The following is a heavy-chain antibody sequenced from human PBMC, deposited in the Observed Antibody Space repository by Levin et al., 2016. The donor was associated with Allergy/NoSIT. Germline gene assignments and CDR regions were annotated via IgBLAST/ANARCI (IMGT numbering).Heavy chain of an antibody. CDR3: ARVRVSGWFGELTYDAFDI. D-gene: IGHD3-10*01. J-gene: IGHJ3*02. V-gene: IGHV3-30*04. CDR2: ISYDGSNK. Sequence: WIRQPPGKGLEWVAVISYDGSNKYYADSVKGRFTISRDSSKNTLFLQMNSLRPEDTAVYYCARVRVSGWFGELTYDAFDIWGQGTMVTVSS.